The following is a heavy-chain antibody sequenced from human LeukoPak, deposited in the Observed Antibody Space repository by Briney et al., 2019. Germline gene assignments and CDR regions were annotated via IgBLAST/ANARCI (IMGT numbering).Heavy chain of an antibody. D-gene: IGHD3-22*01. CDR2: ISGTVGST. Sequence: GGSGRLCCAASGFTFITYAMSWVRQAPGKGLEWVSAISGTVGSTYYADSVRGRFTISRDNSKNTLYLQMNSLRAEDTAVYYCARGRTITMIVVVIQPDALDIWGQGTMVTVSS. V-gene: IGHV3-23*01. CDR3: ARGRTITMIVVVIQPDALDI. CDR1: GFTFITYA. J-gene: IGHJ3*02.